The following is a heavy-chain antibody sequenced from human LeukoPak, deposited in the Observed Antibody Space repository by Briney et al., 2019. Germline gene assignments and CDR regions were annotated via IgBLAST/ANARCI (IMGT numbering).Heavy chain of an antibody. V-gene: IGHV3-30*02. CDR1: GFTFSSVA. CDR3: AKDGEFYSSGCNDY. Sequence: GGSLRLSCAASGFTFSSVAMSWVRQAPGKGLEWVAFIRYDGSNKYYADSVKGRFTISRDNSKNTLYLQMNSLRAEDTAVYYCAKDGEFYSSGCNDYWGQGTLVTVSS. J-gene: IGHJ4*02. CDR2: IRYDGSNK. D-gene: IGHD6-19*01.